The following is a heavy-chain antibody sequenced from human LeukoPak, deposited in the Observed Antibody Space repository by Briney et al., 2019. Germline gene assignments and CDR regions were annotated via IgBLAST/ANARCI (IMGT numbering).Heavy chain of an antibody. CDR2: IGTRSNPI. D-gene: IGHD1-14*01. Sequence: GGSLRLSCAASGFSFSDFYMSWIRQAPGKGLEWISYIGTRSNPIYYAASVKGRFTISRDDAKNSLYLQMNSLRDEDAAVYFWAREDRGSGRDFDYWGQGILVIVSS. CDR1: GFSFSDFY. J-gene: IGHJ4*02. V-gene: IGHV3-11*01. CDR3: AREDRGSGRDFDY.